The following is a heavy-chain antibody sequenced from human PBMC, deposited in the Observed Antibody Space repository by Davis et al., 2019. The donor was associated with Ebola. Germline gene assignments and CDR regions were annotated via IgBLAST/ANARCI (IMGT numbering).Heavy chain of an antibody. Sequence: PGGSLRLSCTASGFTFSRYWMHWVRQAPGKGLVWVSRITADGSSSSYADSVKGRFTISRDNSKNTLHLQMNSLRVEDTAMYYCVKDTSNIWFDVWGQGTLVTVSA. CDR2: ITADGSSS. J-gene: IGHJ3*01. V-gene: IGHV3-74*01. D-gene: IGHD2/OR15-2a*01. CDR1: GFTFSRYW. CDR3: VKDTSNIWFDV.